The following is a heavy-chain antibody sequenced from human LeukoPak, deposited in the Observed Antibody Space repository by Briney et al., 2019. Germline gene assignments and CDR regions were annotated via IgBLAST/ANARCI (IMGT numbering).Heavy chain of an antibody. CDR2: IWCDGSNG. Sequence: GGSLGLSCVASGFSFRNYAIHWVRQAPGKGLEWVAAIWCDGSNGYYEDSVKGRFTISRDNSKNTVYLQMDSLRVEDTAVYYCARPPQQRVWFFDDWGQGTLVTVSS. CDR1: GFSFRNYA. D-gene: IGHD6-13*01. V-gene: IGHV3-33*08. J-gene: IGHJ4*02. CDR3: ARPPQQRVWFFDD.